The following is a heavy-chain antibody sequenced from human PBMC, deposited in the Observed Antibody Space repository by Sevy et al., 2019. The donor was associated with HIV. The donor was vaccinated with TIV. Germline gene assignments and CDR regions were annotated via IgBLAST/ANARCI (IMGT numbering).Heavy chain of an antibody. CDR2: IWYDGSNK. D-gene: IGHD3-22*01. Sequence: GGFLRLSCAASGFTFSSYGMHWVRQAPGKGLEWVAVIWYDGSNKYYADSVKGRFTISRDNSKNTLYLQMNSLRAEDTAVYYCARETYYYDSSGYYMGYWGQGTLVTVSS. CDR3: ARETYYYDSSGYYMGY. J-gene: IGHJ4*02. V-gene: IGHV3-33*01. CDR1: GFTFSSYG.